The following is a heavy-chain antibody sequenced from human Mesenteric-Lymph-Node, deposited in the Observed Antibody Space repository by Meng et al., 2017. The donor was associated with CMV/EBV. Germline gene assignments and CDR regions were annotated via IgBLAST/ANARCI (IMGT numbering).Heavy chain of an antibody. CDR2: IWYDGSNK. J-gene: IGHJ6*02. CDR1: GFTFSSYG. CDR3: AKDFRPFGVVIPDGMDV. V-gene: IGHV3-33*06. D-gene: IGHD3-3*01. Sequence: GESLKISCAASGFTFSSYGMHWVLQAPGKGLEWVAVIWYDGSNKYYADSVKGRFTISRDNSKNTLYLQMNSLRAEDTAVYYCAKDFRPFGVVIPDGMDVWGQGTTVTVSS.